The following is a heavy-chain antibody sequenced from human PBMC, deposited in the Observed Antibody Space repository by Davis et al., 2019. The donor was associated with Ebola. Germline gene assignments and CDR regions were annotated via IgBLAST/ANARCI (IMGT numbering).Heavy chain of an antibody. Sequence: PGGSLRLSCAGSGFTFSSYSMNWVRQAPGKGLEWVSSISSSSSYISYAGSVKGRFTISRDNAKNSLYLQMNSLRAEDTAVYYCARAGAVVAAAFYFDYWGQGTLVTVSS. CDR2: ISSSSSYI. CDR3: ARAGAVVAAAFYFDY. D-gene: IGHD2-15*01. V-gene: IGHV3-21*01. J-gene: IGHJ4*02. CDR1: GFTFSSYS.